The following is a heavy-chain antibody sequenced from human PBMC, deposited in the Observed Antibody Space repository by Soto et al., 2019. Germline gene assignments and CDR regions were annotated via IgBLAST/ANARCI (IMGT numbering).Heavy chain of an antibody. CDR3: ARGRGDGYNQDWYFDL. CDR1: GGSFSDYY. V-gene: IGHV4-34*01. J-gene: IGHJ2*01. Sequence: QVHLQQWGAGLLKPSETLSLTCAVYGGSFSDYYWNWIRQPPGKGLEWIGDINNSGSTNYNPSLKSRVSISVGTSNNQFSLKLTSVTAADTAVYYCARGRGDGYNQDWYFDLWGRGTLVTVSS. D-gene: IGHD3-10*01. CDR2: INNSGST.